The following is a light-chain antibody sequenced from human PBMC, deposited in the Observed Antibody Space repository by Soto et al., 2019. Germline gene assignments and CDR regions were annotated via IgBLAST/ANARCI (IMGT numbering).Light chain of an antibody. CDR2: AAS. Sequence: DLQMTQSPSSVSASVGDRVTINCRASPVISRWLAWYQQKPGKAPKLLIYAASNLQSGVPSRFSGSGSGTDFTLTISSLQPEDFATYFCQQGYSFAFTFGPWTKV. CDR1: PVISRW. CDR3: QQGYSFAFT. V-gene: IGKV1-12*01. J-gene: IGKJ3*01.